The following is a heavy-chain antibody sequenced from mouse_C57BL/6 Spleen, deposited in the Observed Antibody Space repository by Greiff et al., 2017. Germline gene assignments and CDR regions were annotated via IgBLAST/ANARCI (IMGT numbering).Heavy chain of an antibody. Sequence: QVQLQQSGPGLVQPSPSLSITCTASGFSLTSYGVHWVRQSPGKGLEWLGVIWRGGSTDYNAAFISRLSICKDNSKCQVFFKMNSLQADDTAIYYCARTQLGQYFDVGGTGTTVTVSS. D-gene: IGHD4-1*02. CDR3: ARTQLGQYFDV. V-gene: IGHV2-2*01. CDR1: GFSLTSYG. CDR2: IWRGGST. J-gene: IGHJ1*03.